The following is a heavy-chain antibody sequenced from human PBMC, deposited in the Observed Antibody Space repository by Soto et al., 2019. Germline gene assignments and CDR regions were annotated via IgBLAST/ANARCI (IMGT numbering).Heavy chain of an antibody. CDR1: GFTFSSYG. J-gene: IGHJ6*02. V-gene: IGHV3-33*01. D-gene: IGHD5-12*01. Sequence: QVQLVESGGGVVQPGRSLRLSCAASGFTFSSYGMQWVRQAPGKGLEWVAVIWYDGSNKYYADSVKGRFTISRDNSKNTLYLQMNSLRAEDTAVYYCARGGVEMATIDYYYGMYVWGQGTTVTVSS. CDR2: IWYDGSNK. CDR3: ARGGVEMATIDYYYGMYV.